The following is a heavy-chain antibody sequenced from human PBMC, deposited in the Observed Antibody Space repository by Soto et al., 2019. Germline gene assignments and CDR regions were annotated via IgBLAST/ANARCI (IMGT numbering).Heavy chain of an antibody. V-gene: IGHV3-53*01. CDR2: LYSGGTT. D-gene: IGHD1-26*01. J-gene: IGHJ4*02. CDR1: GFTVSNKY. CDR3: ATYSRIWYEDY. Sequence: PXGTLRLACAGSGFTVSNKYMSWVRQAPGKGLEWVSILYSGGTTYYADSVKGRFTISRDNSKNTLYLQMNSLRAEDTAVYYCATYSRIWYEDYWGQGTQVTVSS.